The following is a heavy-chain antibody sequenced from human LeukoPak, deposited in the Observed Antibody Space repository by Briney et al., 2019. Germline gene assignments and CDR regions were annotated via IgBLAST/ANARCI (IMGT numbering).Heavy chain of an antibody. CDR2: LSVSGGRT. J-gene: IGHJ5*02. Sequence: AGSLRLSCAVSGFTISSYAMRWVRQAPGKGREWVLALSVSGGRTYYADSVQGRVTITRDNSKNTLYLQMNCLRAEDTAVYYCARGRYGSGSTSGGFDHWGQGTLVTVSS. V-gene: IGHV3-23*01. CDR3: ARGRYGSGSTSGGFDH. CDR1: GFTISSYA. D-gene: IGHD3-10*01.